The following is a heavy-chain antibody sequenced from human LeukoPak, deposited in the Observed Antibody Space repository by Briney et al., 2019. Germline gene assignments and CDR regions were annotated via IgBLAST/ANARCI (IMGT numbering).Heavy chain of an antibody. D-gene: IGHD1-14*01. Sequence: GGSLRLSCAASGFTFSSYEMNWVRQAPGKGLEWVSYISSSGSTIYYADSVKGRFTISRDNAKNSLYLQMNSLRAEDTAVYYCASKEPLNAFDIWGQGTMVTVSS. CDR3: ASKEPLNAFDI. J-gene: IGHJ3*02. CDR1: GFTFSSYE. V-gene: IGHV3-48*03. CDR2: ISSSGSTI.